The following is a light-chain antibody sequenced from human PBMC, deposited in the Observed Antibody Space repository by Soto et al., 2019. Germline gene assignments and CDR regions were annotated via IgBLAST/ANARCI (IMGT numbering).Light chain of an antibody. CDR2: AAS. CDR1: QGIGSF. V-gene: IGKV1-9*01. Sequence: DIQLTQSPSFLTASVGDRVTIPCRASQGIGSFLAWYQQKPGKAPRLLIYAASTLQSGVPSRFSGSGFGTEFTLTISSLQPEDFATYYCQQLKSYPWTFGLGTKVDIK. J-gene: IGKJ1*01. CDR3: QQLKSYPWT.